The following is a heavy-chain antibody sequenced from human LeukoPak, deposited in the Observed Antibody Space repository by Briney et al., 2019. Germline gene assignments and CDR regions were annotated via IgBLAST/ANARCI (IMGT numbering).Heavy chain of an antibody. J-gene: IGHJ4*02. Sequence: GGSLRLSCAVSGFSFSNYDMSWIRQAPGKGLEWVSYISSSGSTIYYADSVKGRFTISRDNAKNSLYLQMNSLRAEDTAVYYCAKYRPRGSYYLDYWGQGTLVTVSS. V-gene: IGHV3-11*04. CDR1: GFSFSNYD. CDR3: AKYRPRGSYYLDY. D-gene: IGHD1-26*01. CDR2: ISSSGSTI.